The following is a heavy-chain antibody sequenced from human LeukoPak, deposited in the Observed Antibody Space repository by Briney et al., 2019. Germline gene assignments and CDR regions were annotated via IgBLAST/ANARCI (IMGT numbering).Heavy chain of an antibody. CDR2: IYTSGTT. Sequence: SPTLSLTCTLDAGSISSYYWGWIRQPAREGLEWHGRIYTSGTTNYNPSLKSRFPMSVATSRNQFSRKLTPLTATDTAVYYCARDLVTMVRGMEWFDPWGQGALVTVSS. CDR1: AGSISSYY. D-gene: IGHD3-10*01. J-gene: IGHJ5*02. CDR3: ARDLVTMVRGMEWFDP. V-gene: IGHV4-4*07.